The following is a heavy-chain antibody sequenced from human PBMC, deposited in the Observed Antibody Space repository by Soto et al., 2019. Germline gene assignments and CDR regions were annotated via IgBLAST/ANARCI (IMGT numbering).Heavy chain of an antibody. Sequence: SVKVSCKASGGTFSSYAISWVRQAPGQGLEWMGGIIPIFGTANYAQKFQGRVTITADESTITAYMELSSLRSEDTAVYYCARDYRHYDILTGYYIPYYFDYWGQGTLVTVSS. J-gene: IGHJ4*02. V-gene: IGHV1-69*13. CDR2: IIPIFGTA. CDR1: GGTFSSYA. CDR3: ARDYRHYDILTGYYIPYYFDY. D-gene: IGHD3-9*01.